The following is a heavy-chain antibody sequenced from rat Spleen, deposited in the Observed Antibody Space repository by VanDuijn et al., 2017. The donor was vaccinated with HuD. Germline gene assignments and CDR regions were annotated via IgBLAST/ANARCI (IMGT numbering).Heavy chain of an antibody. CDR1: GFTFRNYD. D-gene: IGHD4-3*01. J-gene: IGHJ3*01. Sequence: EVQLVESGGDLVQSGRSLKLSCAASGFTFRNYDMAWVRQPPTKGLEWVTSISPSGGATYYRDSVKGRFTVSRDNAKRTLYLQMDSLSSEDTATYYCVRQDTSGYSNWFAYWGQGTLVTVSS. CDR3: VRQDTSGYSNWFAY. CDR2: ISPSGGAT. V-gene: IGHV5-25*01.